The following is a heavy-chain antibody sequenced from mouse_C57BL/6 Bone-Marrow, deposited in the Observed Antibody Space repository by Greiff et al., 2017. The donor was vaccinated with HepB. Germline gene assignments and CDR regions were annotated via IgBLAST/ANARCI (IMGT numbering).Heavy chain of an antibody. D-gene: IGHD1-1*01. V-gene: IGHV1-55*01. CDR3: ARHLIYYYGSSFYFDY. J-gene: IGHJ2*01. Sequence: QVQLQQPGAELVKPGASVKMSCKASGYTFTSYWITWVKQRPGQGLEWIGDIYPGSGSTNYNEKFKSKATLTVDTSSSTAYMQLSSLTSEDSAVYYCARHLIYYYGSSFYFDYWGQGTTLTVSS. CDR2: IYPGSGST. CDR1: GYTFTSYW.